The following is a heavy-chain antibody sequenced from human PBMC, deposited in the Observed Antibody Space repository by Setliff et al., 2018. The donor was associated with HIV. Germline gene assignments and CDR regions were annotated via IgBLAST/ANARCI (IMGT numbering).Heavy chain of an antibody. J-gene: IGHJ4*02. D-gene: IGHD6-19*01. CDR1: GYTFTGYY. Sequence: ASVKVSCKASGYTFTGYYMHWVRQAPGQGLEWMGWINPNSGGTNYAQKFQGRVTISVDTSKNHFSLKVNFVTAADTAVYYCATLQSSGWPHGIEYWGQGTLVTVSS. CDR2: INPNSGGT. V-gene: IGHV1-2*02. CDR3: ATLQSSGWPHGIEY.